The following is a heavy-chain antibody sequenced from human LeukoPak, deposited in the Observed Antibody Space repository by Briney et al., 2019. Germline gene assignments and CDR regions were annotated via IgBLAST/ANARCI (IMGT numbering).Heavy chain of an antibody. CDR3: ARAMGYSSSWLNAFDI. J-gene: IGHJ3*02. CDR1: GGSISSYY. CDR2: IYYSGST. V-gene: IGHV4-59*01. D-gene: IGHD6-13*01. Sequence: SETLSLTCTVSGGSISSYYWSWIRQPPGKGLEWIGYIYYSGSTNYNPSLKSRVTISVDTSKNQFSLKLSSVTAADTAVYYCARAMGYSSSWLNAFDIWGQGTMVTVSS.